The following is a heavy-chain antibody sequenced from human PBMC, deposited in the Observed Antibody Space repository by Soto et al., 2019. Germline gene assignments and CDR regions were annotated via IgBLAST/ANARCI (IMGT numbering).Heavy chain of an antibody. CDR1: GFRFNNAW. V-gene: IGHV3-15*07. D-gene: IGHD1-26*01. Sequence: EVRLVESGGGLVQPEGSLILSCAASGFRFNNAWMTWVRQAPGKGLEWVARIKPKTEGGTIDYAAPVKGRFTISRDDSKSTLSLQMNSLKTEDTAVYYCTTGSGYWGQGTLVTVSS. J-gene: IGHJ4*02. CDR2: IKPKTEGGTI. CDR3: TTGSGY.